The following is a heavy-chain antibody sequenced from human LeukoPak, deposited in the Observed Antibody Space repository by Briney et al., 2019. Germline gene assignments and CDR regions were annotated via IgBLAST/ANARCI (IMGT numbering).Heavy chain of an antibody. J-gene: IGHJ6*04. CDR3: ARGTGTTVLYYYYGMDV. Sequence: SETLSLTCAVYGGSFSGYYWSWIRQPPGKGLEWIGEINHSGSTNYNPSLKSRVTISVDTSKNQFPLKLSSVTAADTAVYCCARGTGTTVLYYYYGMDVWGKGTTVTVSS. CDR1: GGSFSGYY. D-gene: IGHD1-1*01. CDR2: INHSGST. V-gene: IGHV4-34*01.